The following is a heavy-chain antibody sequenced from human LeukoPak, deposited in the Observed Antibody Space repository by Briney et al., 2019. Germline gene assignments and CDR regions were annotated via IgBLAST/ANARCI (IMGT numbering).Heavy chain of an antibody. Sequence: PGGSLRLSCAASGFTFSSYEMNWVRQAPGKGLEWVSYISSSSTIYYADSVKGRFTISRDNAKNSLCLQMNGLRAEDTAVYYCARSGRLLWFGKQFDYWGQGTLVTVSS. J-gene: IGHJ4*02. CDR1: GFTFSSYE. CDR3: ARSGRLLWFGKQFDY. CDR2: ISSSSTI. V-gene: IGHV3-48*03. D-gene: IGHD3-10*01.